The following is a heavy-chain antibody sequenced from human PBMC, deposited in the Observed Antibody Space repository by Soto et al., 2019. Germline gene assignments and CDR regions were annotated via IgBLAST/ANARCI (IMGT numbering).Heavy chain of an antibody. CDR2: MKPDGSQI. CDR1: GFTFSYYW. D-gene: IGHD3-22*01. Sequence: GGSLRLSCVASGFTFSYYWMSWVRQAPGKGLEWVANMKPDGSQIYYVESVKGRFTISRDNAENSLYLQMNSLRAEDTAVYYCTTGLSNGYYNFDYWGQGTPVTISS. CDR3: TTGLSNGYYNFDY. J-gene: IGHJ4*02. V-gene: IGHV3-7*02.